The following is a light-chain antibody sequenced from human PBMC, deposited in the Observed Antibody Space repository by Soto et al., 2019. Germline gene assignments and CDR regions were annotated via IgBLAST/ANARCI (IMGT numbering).Light chain of an antibody. CDR1: QSVSNNF. J-gene: IGKJ1*01. CDR3: HANGSSGT. V-gene: IGKV3-20*01. CDR2: GAS. Sequence: EVVLTQSPGTLSLSPGERATLSCRASQSVSNNFVACYQQRPGQAPRLLIYGASDRGIGIRFRFSGSGSGTAFTLTSSRLEPEAIAVYYRHANGSSGTFGQGTQVDIK.